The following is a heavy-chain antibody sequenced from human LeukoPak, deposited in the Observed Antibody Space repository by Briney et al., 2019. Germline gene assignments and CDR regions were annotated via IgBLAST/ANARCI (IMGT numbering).Heavy chain of an antibody. Sequence: ASVKVSCKASVYTFTGYYMHWVRQAAGQGLEGMGWINPNSGGRNDAQKFQGRVTKTRDTSISTAYMELSRLRSDDTAVYYCARPPQRAPIRGAFDIWGQGTMVTVSS. CDR3: ARPPQRAPIRGAFDI. J-gene: IGHJ3*02. CDR2: INPNSGGR. CDR1: VYTFTGYY. V-gene: IGHV1-2*02. D-gene: IGHD3-3*02.